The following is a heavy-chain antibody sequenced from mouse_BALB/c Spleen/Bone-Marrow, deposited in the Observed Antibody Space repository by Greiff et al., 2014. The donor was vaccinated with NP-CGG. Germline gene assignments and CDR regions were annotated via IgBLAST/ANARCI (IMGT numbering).Heavy chain of an antibody. CDR1: GFTFSDYY. CDR2: ISNGGGST. V-gene: IGHV5-12*02. D-gene: IGHD2-4*01. Sequence: EVQLVESGGGLVQPGGSLKLSCATSGFTFSDYYMYWVRQTPETRLEWVAYISNGGGSTYYPAAVKGRFTISRDNSKNTLYLQMSRLNSEDTAMYYCARHNYDETWFAYWGQGTLVTVSA. CDR3: ARHNYDETWFAY. J-gene: IGHJ3*01.